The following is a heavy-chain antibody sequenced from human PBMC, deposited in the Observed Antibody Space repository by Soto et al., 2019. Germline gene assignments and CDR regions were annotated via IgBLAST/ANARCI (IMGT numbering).Heavy chain of an antibody. CDR1: GFTFSGSV. CDR3: SRDYGFGY. J-gene: IGHJ4*02. V-gene: IGHV3-73*01. CDR2: IKTKANNYAT. D-gene: IGHD4-17*01. Sequence: GGSLRLSCSASGFTFSGSVIHWVRQAPGKGLEWLGRIKTKANNYATEHAVAMQDRFIISRDDSKNTAYLQMSTLSTEDTAMYYCSRDYGFGYWGQGTLVTVSS.